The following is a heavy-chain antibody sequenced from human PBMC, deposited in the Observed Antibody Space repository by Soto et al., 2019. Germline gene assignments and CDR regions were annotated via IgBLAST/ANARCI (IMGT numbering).Heavy chain of an antibody. V-gene: IGHV3-33*01. J-gene: IGHJ6*02. D-gene: IGHD6-25*01. CDR2: IWYDGSNR. CDR1: GFTFSRYG. Sequence: RGGSLRLSCAASGFTFSRYGMHWVRQSPGKGLEWVALIWYDGSNRKYADSVKGRFTISRDNSKNTLYLQMNSLRAEDTAVYYCARERGVGYNRAPLNYGMDVWGQGTTVTVSS. CDR3: ARERGVGYNRAPLNYGMDV.